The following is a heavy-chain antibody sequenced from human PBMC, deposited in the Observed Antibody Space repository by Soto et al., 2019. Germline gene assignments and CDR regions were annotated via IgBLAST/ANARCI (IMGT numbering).Heavy chain of an antibody. V-gene: IGHV3-23*02. D-gene: IGHD3-9*01. Sequence: GGSLRLSCETSGCTFGDYGMGWFRQARGKWRYWVSRISSSSSRTYYVDSGGGRLTISRDNSKNTLYLQRDTRRADNTAVYYCAKVANSGLVIEYFASWGKGSLVTVSS. CDR3: AKVANSGLVIEYFAS. CDR1: GCTFGDYG. CDR2: ISSSSSRT. J-gene: IGHJ5*02.